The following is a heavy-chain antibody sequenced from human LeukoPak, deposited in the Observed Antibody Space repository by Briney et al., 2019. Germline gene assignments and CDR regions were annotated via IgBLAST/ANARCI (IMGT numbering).Heavy chain of an antibody. J-gene: IGHJ4*02. CDR3: AKGNGYSYGRYYFDY. CDR2: ITASGGNT. CDR1: GFTFSSYA. V-gene: IGHV3-23*01. D-gene: IGHD5-18*01. Sequence: GGSLRLSCAASGFTFSSYAMGWVRQAPGKGLEWVSAITASGGNTYYADSVKGRFTISRDNSENTLYLQVNSLRAEDTAVYYCAKGNGYSYGRYYFDYWGQGTLVTVSS.